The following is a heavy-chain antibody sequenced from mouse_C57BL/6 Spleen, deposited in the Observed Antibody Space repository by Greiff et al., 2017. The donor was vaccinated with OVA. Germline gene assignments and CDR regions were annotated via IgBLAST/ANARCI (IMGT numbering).Heavy chain of an antibody. CDR3: ARGGGWYFDV. CDR1: GFTFSDDG. D-gene: IGHD1-1*02. J-gene: IGHJ1*03. V-gene: IGHV5-17*01. CDR2: ISSGSSTI. Sequence: EVKLVESGGGLVKPGGSLKLSCAASGFTFSDDGMHWVRQAPEKGLEWVAYISSGSSTIYYADTVKGRFTISRDNAKNTLFLQMTSLRSEDTAMYYCARGGGWYFDVWGTGTTVTVSS.